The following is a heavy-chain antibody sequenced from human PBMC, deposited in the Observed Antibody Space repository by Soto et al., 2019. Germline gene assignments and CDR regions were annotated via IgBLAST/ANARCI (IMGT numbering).Heavy chain of an antibody. D-gene: IGHD2-2*01. CDR3: LRLEQSSPSSFDP. CDR1: GDRSYRKSPG. V-gene: IGHV6-1*01. J-gene: IGHJ4*01. Sequence: TPSRTCAITGDRSYRKSPGRIWGRQSPTRGLEWLGRTYYRSKWYYEYAVSVRGRITINPDTSKNQYYLQLNSVTPEDTAVNFYLRLEQSSPSSFDPRGQGPLVTVAS. CDR2: TYYRSKWYY.